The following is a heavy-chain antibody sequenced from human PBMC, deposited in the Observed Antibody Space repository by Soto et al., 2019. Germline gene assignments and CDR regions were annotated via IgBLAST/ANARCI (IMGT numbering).Heavy chain of an antibody. CDR1: ELNFISYG. Sequence: GGSLRLSCTASELNFISYGMHWVRQAPGKGLEWVAIIPYDGSNTYYADSVKGRFTISRDNSKNTLYLQMNSLRAEDTSVYYCAKEGGLSGSYYISSSYYFDYWGQGTLVTVSS. CDR2: IPYDGSNT. J-gene: IGHJ4*02. V-gene: IGHV3-30*18. D-gene: IGHD1-26*01. CDR3: AKEGGLSGSYYISSSYYFDY.